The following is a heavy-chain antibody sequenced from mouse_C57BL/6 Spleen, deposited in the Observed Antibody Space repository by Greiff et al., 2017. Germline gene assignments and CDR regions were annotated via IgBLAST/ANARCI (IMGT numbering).Heavy chain of an antibody. CDR3: ARGDYDGTWFAY. CDR1: GYAFSSSW. Sequence: VEPGASVKISCKASGYAFSSSWMNWVKQRPGKGLEWIGRIYPGDGDTNYNGKFKGKATLTADKSSSTAYMQLSSLTSEDSAVYFCARGDYDGTWFAYWGQGTLVTVSA. J-gene: IGHJ3*01. D-gene: IGHD2-4*01. CDR2: IYPGDGDT. V-gene: IGHV1-82*01.